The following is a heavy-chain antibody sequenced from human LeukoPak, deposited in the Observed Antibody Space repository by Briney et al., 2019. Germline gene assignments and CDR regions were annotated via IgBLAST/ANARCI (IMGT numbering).Heavy chain of an antibody. CDR3: ARGGGSGPPVLYYFDY. CDR2: IYTSGST. D-gene: IGHD3-10*01. CDR1: GGSISSYY. Sequence: AETLSLTCTVSGGSISSYYWSWIRQPAGKGLEWIGRIYTSGSTNYNPSLKSRVTMSVDTSKNQFSLKLSSVTAADTAVYYCARGGGSGPPVLYYFDYWGQGTLVTVSS. V-gene: IGHV4-4*07. J-gene: IGHJ4*02.